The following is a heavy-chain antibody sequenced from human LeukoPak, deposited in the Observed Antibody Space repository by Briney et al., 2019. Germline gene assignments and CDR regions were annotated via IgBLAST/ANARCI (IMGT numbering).Heavy chain of an antibody. CDR2: ITGSTRTT. V-gene: IGHV3-23*01. D-gene: IGHD2-8*01. CDR1: GFPFSAYG. J-gene: IGHJ4*02. CDR3: AKDPDCTSGICYTFFDY. Sequence: GGTLRLSCAASGFPFSAYGMSWVRQAPGEGLEWVSSITGSTRTTYYADSVKGRFTISRDNSKNTLYLQMNTLRVEDTALYYCAKDPDCTSGICYTFFDYWGEGTLVTVSS.